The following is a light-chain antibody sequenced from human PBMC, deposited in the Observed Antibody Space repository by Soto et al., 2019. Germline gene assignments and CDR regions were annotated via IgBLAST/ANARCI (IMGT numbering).Light chain of an antibody. V-gene: IGKV3-20*01. CDR1: QTIISSY. CDR3: QQGYRIFQT. J-gene: IGKJ1*01. CDR2: GSS. Sequence: EIVLTQSPGTLSLSRGERATLSCRASQTIISSYLAWYLQKPGQAPRLLIYGSSNRATGIPDRFSGSGSGTDFNPTISSLNPEDFATYFCQQGYRIFQTFGQGTKVDIK.